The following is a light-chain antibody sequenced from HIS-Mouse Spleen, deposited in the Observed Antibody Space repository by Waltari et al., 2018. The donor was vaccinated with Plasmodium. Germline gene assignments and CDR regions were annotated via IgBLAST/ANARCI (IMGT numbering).Light chain of an antibody. Sequence: EIVLTQSPATLSVSPGARDTLSCRASQSVSSNLAWYQQKPGQAPRLLIYGASTRATGIPARFSGSGSGTEFTLTISSMQSEDFAVYYCQQYNNWPRGTFGQGTKVEIK. CDR1: QSVSSN. CDR2: GAS. CDR3: QQYNNWPRGT. J-gene: IGKJ1*01. V-gene: IGKV3-15*01.